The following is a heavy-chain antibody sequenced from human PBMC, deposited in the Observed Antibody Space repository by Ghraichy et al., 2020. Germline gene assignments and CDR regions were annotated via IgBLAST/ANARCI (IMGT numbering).Heavy chain of an antibody. V-gene: IGHV4-59*01. D-gene: IGHD5-18*01. Sequence: SETLSLTCTVSGGSISSYYWSWIRQPPGKGLEWIGYLYYSGSTNYNPSLKSRVTISVDTSKNQFSLKLSSVTAADTAVYYCARDSGYSYGYPYYYYGMDVWGQGTTVTVSS. J-gene: IGHJ6*02. CDR3: ARDSGYSYGYPYYYYGMDV. CDR1: GGSISSYY. CDR2: LYYSGST.